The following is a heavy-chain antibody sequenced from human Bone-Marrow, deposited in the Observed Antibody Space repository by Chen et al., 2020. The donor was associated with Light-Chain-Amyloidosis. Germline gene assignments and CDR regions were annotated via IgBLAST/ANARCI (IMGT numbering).Heavy chain of an antibody. CDR1: GFAFSRYA. D-gene: IGHD3-9*01. Sequence: EVQLVESGGGLLQRGGSLRLSCAASGFAFSRYAMSWVRQAPGKGLEWVSRIRVSGGSRYYYDSLKGRLTSSRDNSKNTLYLQMNSLRADDTAVYYCAKDISYDDILPDYPADAFDIWGQGTMVTVSS. J-gene: IGHJ3*02. V-gene: IGHV3-23*04. CDR2: IRVSGGSR. CDR3: AKDISYDDILPDYPADAFDI.